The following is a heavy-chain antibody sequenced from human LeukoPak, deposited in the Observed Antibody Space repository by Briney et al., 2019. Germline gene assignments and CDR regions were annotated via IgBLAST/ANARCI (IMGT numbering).Heavy chain of an antibody. CDR3: ATSYYYDSSGYYYPFDY. Sequence: GESPKISCKGSGYSFTSYWIGWVRQMPGKGLEWMGIIYPGDSDTRYSPSFQGQVTISADKSISTAYLQWSNLKASDTAMYYCATSYYYDSSGYYYPFDYWGQGTLVTVSS. CDR1: GYSFTSYW. CDR2: IYPGDSDT. J-gene: IGHJ4*02. V-gene: IGHV5-51*01. D-gene: IGHD3-22*01.